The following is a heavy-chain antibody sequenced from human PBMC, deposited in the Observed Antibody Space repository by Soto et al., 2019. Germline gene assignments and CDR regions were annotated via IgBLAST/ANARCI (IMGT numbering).Heavy chain of an antibody. CDR1: GGSISSYY. Sequence: SETLSLTCTVSGGSISSYYWSWIRQPPGKGLEWIGYIYYSGSTYYNPSLKSRVTISVDRSKNQFSLKLSSVTAADTAVYYCARGLATDAFDIWGQGTMVTVSS. V-gene: IGHV4-59*12. J-gene: IGHJ3*02. CDR2: IYYSGST. D-gene: IGHD2-15*01. CDR3: ARGLATDAFDI.